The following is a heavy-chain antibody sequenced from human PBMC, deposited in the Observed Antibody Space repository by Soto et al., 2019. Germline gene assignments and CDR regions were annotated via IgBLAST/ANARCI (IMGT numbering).Heavy chain of an antibody. CDR2: IGSSGSYI. V-gene: IGHV3-21*01. CDR3: ARGGGGGYYYYYYMDV. J-gene: IGHJ6*03. Sequence: GGSLRLSCAASGFTFSSYSMNWVRQAPGKGLEWVASIGSSGSYIYYADSVKGRFTISRDNSKNTLYLQMNSLRAEDTAVYYCARGGGGGYYYYYYMDVWGKGTTVTVSS. D-gene: IGHD2-21*01. CDR1: GFTFSSYS.